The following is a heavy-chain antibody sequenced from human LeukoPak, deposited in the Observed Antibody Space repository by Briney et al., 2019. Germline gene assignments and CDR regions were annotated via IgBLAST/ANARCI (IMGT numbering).Heavy chain of an antibody. CDR1: GFTFSSYA. CDR3: AKYYDSSGYMYYLDY. V-gene: IGHV3-23*01. Sequence: PGGSLRLSCAASGFTFSSYAMSWVRQAPGKGLEWVSAISGSGGSTYYADSVKGRFTISRDNSKNTLYLQMNSLRAEDTAVYYCAKYYDSSGYMYYLDYWGQGTLVTVSS. J-gene: IGHJ4*02. CDR2: ISGSGGST. D-gene: IGHD3-22*01.